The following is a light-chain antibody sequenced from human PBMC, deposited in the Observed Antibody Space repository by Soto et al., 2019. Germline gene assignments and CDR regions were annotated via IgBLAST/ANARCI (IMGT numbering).Light chain of an antibody. Sequence: EVVLTQSPASLSLSPGERATLSCRASESISSNLAWYQQKPGQAPRLLINGASTRATGIPARFSGSASGTEFTLTISSLQSEDFAIYYCQQYNAWPWTFGQGTKVEIK. CDR3: QQYNAWPWT. J-gene: IGKJ1*01. CDR2: GAS. CDR1: ESISSN. V-gene: IGKV3-15*01.